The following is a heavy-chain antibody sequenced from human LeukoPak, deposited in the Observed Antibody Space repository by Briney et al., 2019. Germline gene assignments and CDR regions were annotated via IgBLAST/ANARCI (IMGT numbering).Heavy chain of an antibody. D-gene: IGHD6-19*01. CDR1: GYSFTSYW. Sequence: KGGESLKISCKGSGYSFTSYWIGWVRQMPGKGLEWMGIIYPGDSDTRYSPSFQGQVTISADKSISTAYLQWSSLKASDTAMYYCARTGSPKHSSGFPRDYWGQGTLVTISS. CDR2: IYPGDSDT. J-gene: IGHJ4*02. V-gene: IGHV5-51*01. CDR3: ARTGSPKHSSGFPRDY.